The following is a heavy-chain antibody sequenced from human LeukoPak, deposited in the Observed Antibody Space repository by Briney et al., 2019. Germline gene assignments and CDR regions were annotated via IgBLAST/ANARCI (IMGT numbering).Heavy chain of an antibody. CDR3: ASVIAASGTRNWYFDL. CDR1: GYTFTEYY. J-gene: IGHJ2*01. CDR2: INPNSGDT. V-gene: IGHV1-2*04. Sequence: ASVKVSCKASGYTFTEYYMHWVRQAPGQGLEWMGWINPNSGDTNYAQKFQGWATMTRDTSISTAYMELSRLRSDDTAVYFCASVIAASGTRNWYFDLWGRGTLVTVSS. D-gene: IGHD6-13*01.